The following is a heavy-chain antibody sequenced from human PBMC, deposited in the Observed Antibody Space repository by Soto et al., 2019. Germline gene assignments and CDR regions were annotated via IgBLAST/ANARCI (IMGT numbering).Heavy chain of an antibody. CDR2: ISYDGSNK. CDR1: GFTFSSYG. Sequence: PGGSLRLSCAASGFTFSSYGMHWVRQAPGKGLEWVAVISYDGSNKYYADSVRGRFTISRDNSKNTLYLQMNSLRAEDTAVYYCAKGDEFPYYYDSRVFYYYGMDVWGQGTTVTVSS. V-gene: IGHV3-30*18. J-gene: IGHJ6*02. D-gene: IGHD3-22*01. CDR3: AKGDEFPYYYDSRVFYYYGMDV.